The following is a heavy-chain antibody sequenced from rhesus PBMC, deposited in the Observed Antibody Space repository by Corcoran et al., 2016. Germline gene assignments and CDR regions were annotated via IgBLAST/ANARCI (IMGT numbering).Heavy chain of an antibody. CDR1: GYTFTDYY. CDR2: VAPEDGEA. CDR3: ATDVGYCTGSGCLSY. Sequence: EVQLVQSGAEVKKPGASVKISCKASGYTFTDYYLPWVRQAPGTGLEWMGRVAPEDGEAIHAQKLQDRSTITANTSTYTAYMGLSSLRSEDTAGYYCATDVGYCTGSGCLSYWGQRVLVTVSS. J-gene: IGHJ4*01. D-gene: IGHD2-21*01. V-gene: IGHV1-111*02.